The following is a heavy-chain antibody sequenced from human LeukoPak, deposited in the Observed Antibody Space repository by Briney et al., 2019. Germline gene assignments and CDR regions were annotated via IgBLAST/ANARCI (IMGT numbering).Heavy chain of an antibody. Sequence: GGSLRLSCAASGFTFSSYAMSWVRQAPGKGLEWVSAISGSGGSTYYADSVKGRFTISRDNSKNTLYLQMNSLRAEDTAVYYCSKNLDSSGYYLFDYWGQGTLVTVSS. D-gene: IGHD3-22*01. J-gene: IGHJ4*02. V-gene: IGHV3-23*01. CDR1: GFTFSSYA. CDR3: SKNLDSSGYYLFDY. CDR2: ISGSGGST.